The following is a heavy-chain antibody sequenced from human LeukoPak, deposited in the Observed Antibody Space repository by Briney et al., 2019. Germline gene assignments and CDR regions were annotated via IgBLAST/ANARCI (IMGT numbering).Heavy chain of an antibody. V-gene: IGHV6-1*01. CDR2: TYYRSKWYN. Sequence: SQTLSLTCAISGDSVSSNSAAWNWIRQSPSRGLEWLGRTYYRSKWYNDYAVSVKSRITINPDTSKNQFSLKLSSVTAADTAVYYCARDMVSGYDYHYYYGMDVWGQGTTVTVSS. J-gene: IGHJ6*02. D-gene: IGHD5-12*01. CDR3: ARDMVSGYDYHYYYGMDV. CDR1: GDSVSSNSAA.